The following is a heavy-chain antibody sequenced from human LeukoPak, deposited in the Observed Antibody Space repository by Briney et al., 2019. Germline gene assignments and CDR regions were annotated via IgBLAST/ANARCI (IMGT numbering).Heavy chain of an antibody. CDR3: ARRGSGSNPFDS. J-gene: IGHJ4*02. CDR1: GYSFTSYW. CDR2: INPSDSYT. V-gene: IGHV5-10-1*01. Sequence: GESLQIYCKGFGYSFTSYWISWVRQMPGKGREWMGRINPSDSYTTYSPSVQGHVTVSADKSISTAHLQWSSLKASDTAMYYCARRGSGSNPFDSWGQGTLVTVSS. D-gene: IGHD3-10*01.